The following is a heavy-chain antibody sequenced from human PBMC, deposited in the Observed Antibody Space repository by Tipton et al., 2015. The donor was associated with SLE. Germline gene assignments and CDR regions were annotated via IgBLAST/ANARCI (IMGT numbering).Heavy chain of an antibody. J-gene: IGHJ6*03. V-gene: IGHV1-18*01. CDR1: GYTFTSYG. Sequence: QSGPEVKKPGASVKVSCKASGYTFTSYGISWVRQAPGQGLEWMGWISAYNGNTNYAQKLQGRVTMTTDTSTSTAYMELRSLRSDDTAVYYCARQELNQLELKGYYYYMDVWGKGPTVTVSS. CDR3: ARQELNQLELKGYYYYMDV. D-gene: IGHD1-7*01. CDR2: ISAYNGNT.